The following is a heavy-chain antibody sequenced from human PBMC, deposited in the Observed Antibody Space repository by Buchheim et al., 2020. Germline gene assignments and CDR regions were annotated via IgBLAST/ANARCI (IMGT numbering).Heavy chain of an antibody. Sequence: EVQLVESGGGLVQPGGSLRLSCAASGFIFSTYAMSWVRQAPGKGLEWVSSIRVSGGKTYYADSVKGRFTIFRDNSKNTLYLQMNSLRAEDTAVYYCAKDPSLSGTYFDYWGQGTL. D-gene: IGHD1-26*01. CDR1: GFIFSTYA. J-gene: IGHJ4*02. CDR3: AKDPSLSGTYFDY. V-gene: IGHV3-23*04. CDR2: IRVSGGKT.